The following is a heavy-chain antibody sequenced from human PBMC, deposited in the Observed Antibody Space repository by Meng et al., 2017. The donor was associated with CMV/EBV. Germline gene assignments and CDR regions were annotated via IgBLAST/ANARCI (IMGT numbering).Heavy chain of an antibody. V-gene: IGHV4-59*01. Sequence: GSLRLSCTVSGGSISSYYWSWIRQPPGKGLEWIGYIYYSGSTNYNPSLKSRVTISVDTSKNQFSLKLSSVTAAGTAVYYCARHGEGGVVFDYWGQGTLVTVSS. CDR1: GGSISSYY. D-gene: IGHD3-10*01. CDR3: ARHGEGGVVFDY. CDR2: IYYSGST. J-gene: IGHJ4*02.